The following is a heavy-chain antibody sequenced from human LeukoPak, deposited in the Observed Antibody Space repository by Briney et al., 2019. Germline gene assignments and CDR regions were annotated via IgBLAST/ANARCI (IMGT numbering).Heavy chain of an antibody. CDR2: INPNSGDT. CDR1: GYTFSGYQ. D-gene: IGHD3-16*02. CDR3: ARGAVSGTYRYLY. J-gene: IGHJ4*02. Sequence: ASVTVSCKASGYTFSGYQIHWVRQAPGQGLEWMGWINPNSGDTNYAQKFQGRVTMTSDTSISTAYMELSRLSSDDTAVYSCARGAVSGTYRYLYWGQGTLVTVSS. V-gene: IGHV1-2*02.